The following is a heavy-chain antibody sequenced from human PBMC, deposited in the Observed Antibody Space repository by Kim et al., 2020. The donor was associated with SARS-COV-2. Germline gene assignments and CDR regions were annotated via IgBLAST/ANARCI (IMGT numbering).Heavy chain of an antibody. CDR1: GFTFSTNT. V-gene: IGHV3-48*04. J-gene: IGHJ6*02. CDR3: ARDVRGGGMDV. CDR2: IRSSSSTL. D-gene: IGHD3-16*01. Sequence: GGSLRLSCAAFGFTFSTNTMNWVRQAPGKGLEWISYIRSSSSTLYYADSVKGRFTISRDNAKNSLFLQMNSLRVEDTAVYYCARDVRGGGMDVWGQGTTV.